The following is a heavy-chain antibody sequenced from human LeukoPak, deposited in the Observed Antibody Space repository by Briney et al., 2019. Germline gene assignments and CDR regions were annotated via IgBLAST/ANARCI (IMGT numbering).Heavy chain of an antibody. J-gene: IGHJ2*01. CDR3: ARVRYYGSGSYSPPYWYFDL. CDR2: IYTSGST. V-gene: IGHV4-4*07. CDR1: GGSISSYF. D-gene: IGHD3-10*01. Sequence: SETLSLTCTVSGGSISSYFWSWIRQPAGKGLEWIGRIYTSGSTNYNPSLKSRVTMSVDTSKNQFSLKLSSVTAADTAVYYCARVRYYGSGSYSPPYWYFDLWGRGTLVTVSS.